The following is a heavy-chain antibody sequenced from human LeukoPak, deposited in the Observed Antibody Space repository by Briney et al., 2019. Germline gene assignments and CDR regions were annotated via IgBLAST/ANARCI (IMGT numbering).Heavy chain of an antibody. CDR3: ARSVVMGVNWYFDL. D-gene: IGHD3-22*01. V-gene: IGHV3-21*01. Sequence: PGGSLRLSCAASGFTFSSYSMNWVRQAPGKGLEWVSSISSSSSYIYYADSVKGRFTISRDNAKNSLYLQMNSLGAEDTAVYYCARSVVMGVNWYFDLWGRGTLVTVSS. CDR2: ISSSSSYI. CDR1: GFTFSSYS. J-gene: IGHJ2*01.